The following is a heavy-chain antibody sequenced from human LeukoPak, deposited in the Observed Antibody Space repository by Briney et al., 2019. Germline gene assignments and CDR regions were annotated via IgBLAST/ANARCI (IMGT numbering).Heavy chain of an antibody. CDR1: GGSVSSNSNY. CDR3: ARGYGNKWRFDC. J-gene: IGHJ4*02. V-gene: IGHV4-61*01. Sequence: SETLSLTCTVSGGSVSSNSNYWSWIRQPPGKGPEWIGSISYRRSTDYNPSLKSRVSMSLGMSKNELSLKLDSVTAADTAVYYCARGYGNKWRFDCWGQGTLVTLST. D-gene: IGHD1/OR15-1a*01. CDR2: ISYRRST.